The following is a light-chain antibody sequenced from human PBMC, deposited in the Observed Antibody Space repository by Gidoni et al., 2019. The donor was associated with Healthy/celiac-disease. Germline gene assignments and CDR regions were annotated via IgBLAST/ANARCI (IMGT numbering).Light chain of an antibody. CDR3: AAWDDSLNGRV. V-gene: IGLV1-44*01. Sequence: QSVLTQPPSASGTPRRRVTISCSGSSSNIGSNTVHWYQQLPGTAPKLLIYSNNQRPSGVPDRFSGSKPGTSASLAISGLQSEDEADYYCAAWDDSLNGRVFGGGTKLTVL. J-gene: IGLJ2*01. CDR2: SNN. CDR1: SSNIGSNT.